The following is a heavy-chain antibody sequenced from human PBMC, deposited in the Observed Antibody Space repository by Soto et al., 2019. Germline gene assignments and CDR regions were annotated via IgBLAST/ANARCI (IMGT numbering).Heavy chain of an antibody. CDR2: IGIGGDT. CDR1: GFTLSNND. CDR3: ARCPGYPRYYNGMDV. D-gene: IGHD3-9*01. V-gene: IGHV3-13*01. Sequence: PGGSLRLSCAASGFTLSNNDMYWVRPATGKGLEWVSAIGIGGDTYYPGSVKGRFTISRQNAKNSLYLQMNNLRAGDTAVYYCARCPGYPRYYNGMDVWGQGTTVTVS. J-gene: IGHJ6*02.